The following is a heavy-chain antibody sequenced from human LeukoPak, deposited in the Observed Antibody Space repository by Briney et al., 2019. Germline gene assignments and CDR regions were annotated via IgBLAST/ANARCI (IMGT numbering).Heavy chain of an antibody. J-gene: IGHJ5*02. Sequence: PSETLSLTCSVSGGSMKNSFWSWIRQPPGKGLEWIGYVSDTGITNSNPSLKSRVTFSIDTSKDQFYLKLRSVTAADTALYFCARNRIQLSGAYWFDPWGRGTLVTVSS. CDR1: GGSMKNSF. V-gene: IGHV4-59*01. D-gene: IGHD2/OR15-2a*01. CDR2: VSDTGIT. CDR3: ARNRIQLSGAYWFDP.